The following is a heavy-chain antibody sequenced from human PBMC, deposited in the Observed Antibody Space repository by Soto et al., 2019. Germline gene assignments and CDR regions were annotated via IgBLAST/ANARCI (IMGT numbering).Heavy chain of an antibody. CDR2: IIHSGDST. D-gene: IGHD6-13*01. V-gene: IGHV3-23*01. CDR1: GFTFSTYA. J-gene: IGHJ4*02. CDR3: ATGQQLGY. Sequence: EVQLLESGGGLVQPGGSLRLSCAASGFTFSTYAMSWVRQAPGKGLEWVSKIIHSGDSTYYADSVKGRFTISRDNSKNTVYLQMNSRSAEDTAVYYCATGQQLGYWGQGTLVTVSS.